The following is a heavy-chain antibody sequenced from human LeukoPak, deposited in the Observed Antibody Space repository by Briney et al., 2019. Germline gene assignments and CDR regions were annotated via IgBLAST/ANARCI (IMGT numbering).Heavy chain of an antibody. Sequence: GGSLRLSCAASGFTFSSYSMNWVRQAPGEGLEWVSSISSSISYIYYADSVKGRFTISRDNAKNSLYLQMNSLRAEDTAVYYCARRCIRAVDDPASFDYWGQGTLVTVSS. CDR2: ISSSISYI. V-gene: IGHV3-21*01. CDR3: ARRCIRAVDDPASFDY. CDR1: GFTFSSYS. D-gene: IGHD1-1*01. J-gene: IGHJ4*02.